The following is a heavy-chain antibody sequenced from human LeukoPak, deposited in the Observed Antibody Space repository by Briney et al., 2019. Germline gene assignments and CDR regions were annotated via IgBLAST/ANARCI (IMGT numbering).Heavy chain of an antibody. D-gene: IGHD3-16*02. J-gene: IGHJ6*02. Sequence: GGSLRLSCAASGFTFSSYAMSWVRQAPGKGLEWVSAISGSGGSTYYADSVKGRFTISRDNSKNTLYLQMNSLRAEDTAVYYCAKVSSQGGSPLNYYYGMDVWGQGTTVTVSS. CDR2: ISGSGGST. CDR1: GFTFSSYA. V-gene: IGHV3-23*01. CDR3: AKVSSQGGSPLNYYYGMDV.